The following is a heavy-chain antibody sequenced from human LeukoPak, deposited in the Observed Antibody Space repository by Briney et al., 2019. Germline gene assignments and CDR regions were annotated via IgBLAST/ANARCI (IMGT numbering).Heavy chain of an antibody. CDR1: GFTFSSYS. CDR2: ISSSSSYI. CDR3: ARQFWSGYGMDV. D-gene: IGHD3-3*02. J-gene: IGHJ6*02. Sequence: GGSLRLSCAASGFTFSSYSMNWVRQAPGKGLEWVSSISSSSSYIYYADSLKGRLTISRDNAKNSLYLQMNSLRAEDTAVNYCARQFWSGYGMDVWGQGTTVTVS. V-gene: IGHV3-21*01.